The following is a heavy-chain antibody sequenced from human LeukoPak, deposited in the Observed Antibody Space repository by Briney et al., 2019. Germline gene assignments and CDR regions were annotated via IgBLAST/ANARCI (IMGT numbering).Heavy chain of an antibody. D-gene: IGHD2/OR15-2a*01. CDR2: TSGSGGST. Sequence: GGSLRLSCTASGFTFSKYAMSWVRQAPGKGLEWVSGTSGSGGSTYYADSVKDRFTISRDNSKNTLYLQMNSLRPEDTALYYCAKDLYASLNWGQGTLVTVSS. J-gene: IGHJ4*02. CDR1: GFTFSKYA. V-gene: IGHV3-23*01. CDR3: AKDLYASLN.